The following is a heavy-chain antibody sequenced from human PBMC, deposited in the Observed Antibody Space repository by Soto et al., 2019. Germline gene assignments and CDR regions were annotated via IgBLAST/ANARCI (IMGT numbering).Heavy chain of an antibody. D-gene: IGHD3-10*01. CDR3: ARGYYYGSGSSALYYYYGMDV. J-gene: IGHJ6*02. CDR1: GYTFTSYY. CDR2: INPSGGST. Sequence: ASVKVSCKASGYTFTSYYMHWVRQAPGQGLEWMGIINPSGGSTSYAQKFQGRVTMTRDTSTSTVYMELSSLRSEDTAVYYCARGYYYGSGSSALYYYYGMDVWGQGTTVTVSS. V-gene: IGHV1-46*01.